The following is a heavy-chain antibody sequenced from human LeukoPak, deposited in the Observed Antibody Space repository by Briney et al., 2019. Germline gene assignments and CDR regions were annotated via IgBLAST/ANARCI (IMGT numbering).Heavy chain of an antibody. J-gene: IGHJ4*02. CDR3: VKEGVEYSYSYGDY. CDR2: ISGSGVMT. V-gene: IGHV3-23*01. D-gene: IGHD3-16*01. CDR1: GFTFSDYA. Sequence: PGGSLRLSCAASGFTFSDYAMTWVRQAPGKGLEWVATISGSGVMTYYADSVKGRFTVSGDNAENTLYLQMNNLRPDDTAFYFCVKEGVEYSYSYGDYWGQGTLVTVSS.